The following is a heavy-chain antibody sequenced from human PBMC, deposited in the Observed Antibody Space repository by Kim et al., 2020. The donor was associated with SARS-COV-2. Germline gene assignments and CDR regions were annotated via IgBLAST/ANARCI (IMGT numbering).Heavy chain of an antibody. Sequence: GGSLRLSCAGSGFTLSTYWMSWVRQAPGKGLEWVANINQDGSDENYVDSVKGRFTISRDDAKNSLFLQMNSLRAEDTAVYYCARESTETTEGAWGRGPLVPVSS. D-gene: IGHD4-17*01. V-gene: IGHV3-7*03. CDR2: INQDGSDE. J-gene: IGHJ5*02. CDR1: GFTLSTYW. CDR3: ARESTETTEGA.